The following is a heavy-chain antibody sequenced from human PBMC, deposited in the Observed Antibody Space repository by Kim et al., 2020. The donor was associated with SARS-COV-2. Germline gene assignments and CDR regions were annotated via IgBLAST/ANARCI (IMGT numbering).Heavy chain of an antibody. CDR3: GWFGESYGMDV. J-gene: IGHJ6*02. D-gene: IGHD3-10*01. V-gene: IGHV4-39*01. Sequence: YNPSLKSRVTISVDTSKNQFSLKLSSVTAADTAVYYCGWFGESYGMDVWGQGTTVTVSS.